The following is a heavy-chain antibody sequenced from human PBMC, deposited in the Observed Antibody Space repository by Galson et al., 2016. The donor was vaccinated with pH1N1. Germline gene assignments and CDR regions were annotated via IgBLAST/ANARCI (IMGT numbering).Heavy chain of an antibody. Sequence: LSLTCTVSGGSISSYYWSWIRQPPGKGLEWIGYLYNSGGTNYNPTLMSRVTISEDTSRNQFSLKLRSVTAADTAVYYCASTGYRSGWYGIGAFDVWGQGTKVTVSS. CDR1: GGSISSYY. D-gene: IGHD6-13*01. J-gene: IGHJ3*01. CDR3: ASTGYRSGWYGIGAFDV. V-gene: IGHV4-59*01. CDR2: LYNSGGT.